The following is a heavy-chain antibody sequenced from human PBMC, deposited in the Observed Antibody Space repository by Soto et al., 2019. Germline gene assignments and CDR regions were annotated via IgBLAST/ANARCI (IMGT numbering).Heavy chain of an antibody. Sequence: EVQLLESGGGLVQPGGSLSLSCAASGFTFRSNAMNWVRQAPGKGLEWVSSLSGSGGSTYYADSVKGRFTISRDNSKNTVYLQMNSLRAEDTAVYYCAKVGYSYGDFDYWGQGTLVTVSS. J-gene: IGHJ4*02. D-gene: IGHD5-18*01. CDR1: GFTFRSNA. CDR2: LSGSGGST. CDR3: AKVGYSYGDFDY. V-gene: IGHV3-23*01.